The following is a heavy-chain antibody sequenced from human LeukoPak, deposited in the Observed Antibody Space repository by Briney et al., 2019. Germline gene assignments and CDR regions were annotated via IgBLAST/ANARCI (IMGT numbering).Heavy chain of an antibody. CDR2: ISWNSGSI. Sequence: GGSLRLSCAASGFTFSSYWMHWVRQAPGKGLEWVSGISWNSGSIGYADSVKGRFTISRDNAKNSLYLQMNSLRAEDTALYYCAKDILIRYCSSTSCYPGIDYWGQGTLVTVSS. V-gene: IGHV3-9*01. D-gene: IGHD2-2*01. CDR1: GFTFSSYW. CDR3: AKDILIRYCSSTSCYPGIDY. J-gene: IGHJ4*02.